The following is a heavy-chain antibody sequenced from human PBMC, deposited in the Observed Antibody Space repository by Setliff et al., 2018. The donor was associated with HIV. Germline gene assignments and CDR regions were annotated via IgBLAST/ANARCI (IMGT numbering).Heavy chain of an antibody. CDR2: MWYDGSDT. Sequence: GGSLRLSCVASGSIFNTYGMHWVRQTPGKGLEWVAVMWYDGSDTYYADSVKGRFTISRDNSKNTVYLQMNRLRVDDTAVYYCARDSFGSGSYVYYFEYWGQGALVTVSS. CDR1: GSIFNTYG. J-gene: IGHJ4*02. CDR3: ARDSFGSGSYVYYFEY. V-gene: IGHV3-33*01. D-gene: IGHD3-10*01.